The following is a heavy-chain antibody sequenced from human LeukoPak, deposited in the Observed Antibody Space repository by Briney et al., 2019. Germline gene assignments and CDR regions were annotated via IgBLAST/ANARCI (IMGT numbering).Heavy chain of an antibody. CDR1: GFTFSSYA. Sequence: PGGSLRFSCAASGFTFSSYAMSWVRQAPGKGLEWVSAISGSGGSTYYADSVKGRFTISRDNSKNTLYLQMNSLRAEDTDVYYCAKDHDYYYDSSGYPDYWGQGTLVTVSS. V-gene: IGHV3-23*01. CDR2: ISGSGGST. J-gene: IGHJ4*02. CDR3: AKDHDYYYDSSGYPDY. D-gene: IGHD3-22*01.